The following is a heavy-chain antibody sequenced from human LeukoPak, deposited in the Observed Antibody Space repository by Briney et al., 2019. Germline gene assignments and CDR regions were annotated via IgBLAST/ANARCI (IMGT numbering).Heavy chain of an antibody. CDR3: AGGMGYIADY. CDR1: GLTFSNYW. Sequence: GGSLRLSCVASGLTFSNYWMNWVRQAPGKGLEWVANIKQDGSAENYVDSVRGRFTISRDNAKNSVYLQMNSLRYDDTTVYYCAGGMGYIADYWGQGILVTVSS. V-gene: IGHV3-7*01. CDR2: IKQDGSAE. J-gene: IGHJ4*02. D-gene: IGHD1-1*01.